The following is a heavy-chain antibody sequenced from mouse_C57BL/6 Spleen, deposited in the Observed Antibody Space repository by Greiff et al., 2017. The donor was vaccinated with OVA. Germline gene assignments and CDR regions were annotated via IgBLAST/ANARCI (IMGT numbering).Heavy chain of an antibody. D-gene: IGHD2-3*01. J-gene: IGHJ4*01. Sequence: VQRVESGPGLVAPSQSLSITCTVSGFSLTSYGVHWVRQPPGKGLEWLVVIWSDGSTTYNSALKSRLSISKDNSKSQVFLKMNSLQTDDTAMYYCARHSPYDGYGYAMDYWGQGTSVTVSS. V-gene: IGHV2-6-1*01. CDR2: IWSDGST. CDR3: ARHSPYDGYGYAMDY. CDR1: GFSLTSYG.